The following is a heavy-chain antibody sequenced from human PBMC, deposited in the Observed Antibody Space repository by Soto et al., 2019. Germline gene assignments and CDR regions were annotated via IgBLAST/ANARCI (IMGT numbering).Heavy chain of an antibody. CDR3: ARPVQSIAAAGNVFGY. V-gene: IGHV3-30*03. D-gene: IGHD6-13*01. CDR2: ISYDGSNK. J-gene: IGHJ4*02. Sequence: GGSLRLSCAASGFTFSSYGMHWVRQAPGKGLEWVAVISYDGSNKYYADSVKGRFTISRDNSKNTLYLQMNSLRAEDTAVYYCARPVQSIAAAGNVFGYWGQGTLVTVSS. CDR1: GFTFSSYG.